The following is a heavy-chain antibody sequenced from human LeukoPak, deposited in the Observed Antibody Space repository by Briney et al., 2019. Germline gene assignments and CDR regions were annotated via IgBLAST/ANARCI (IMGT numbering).Heavy chain of an antibody. CDR3: ARVLLGATTINYYYYYMDV. CDR2: INVDGSVK. Sequence: GGSLRLSCAASGFTFSNYWMHWVRQVPGKGLVWVSRINVDGSVKSYADSVKGRFTISRDNAKNSLYLQMNSLRAEDTAVYYCARVLLGATTINYYYYYMDVWGKGTTVTVSS. CDR1: GFTFSNYW. V-gene: IGHV3-74*01. D-gene: IGHD1-26*01. J-gene: IGHJ6*03.